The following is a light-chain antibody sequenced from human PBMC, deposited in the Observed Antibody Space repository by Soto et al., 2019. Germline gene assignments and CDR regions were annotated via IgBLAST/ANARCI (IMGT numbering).Light chain of an antibody. CDR3: QQYNTFST. J-gene: IGKJ1*01. CDR2: DVS. CDR1: QTISTW. V-gene: IGKV1-5*01. Sequence: DIQMTQSPSTLSASVGYRFTITCRASQTISTWLAWYQQKPGKAPKLLIFDVSSLESGVPSRFSGSGSGTEFTLTITSLQPDDFATYYCQQYNTFSTFGQGTTGDIK.